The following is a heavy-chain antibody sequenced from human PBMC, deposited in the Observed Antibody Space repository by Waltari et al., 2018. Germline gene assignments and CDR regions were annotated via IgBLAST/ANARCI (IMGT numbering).Heavy chain of an antibody. J-gene: IGHJ3*02. CDR2: IYSTGSTI. Sequence: EVQLVESRGGLVQPGGALRLSCAASGFTFSDFSMHWVRQAPGKGLEWVSYIYSTGSTIYYADSVKGRFTISRDNAQNSLYLQMSSLRADDTAVYYCARGYRKAFDIWGQGTMVTVSS. D-gene: IGHD1-26*01. CDR1: GFTFSDFS. V-gene: IGHV3-48*04. CDR3: ARGYRKAFDI.